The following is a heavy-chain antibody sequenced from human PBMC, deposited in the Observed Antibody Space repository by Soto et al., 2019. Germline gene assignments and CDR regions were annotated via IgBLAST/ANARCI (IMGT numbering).Heavy chain of an antibody. CDR3: VRENYFDY. CDR2: IRQDGTER. J-gene: IGHJ4*02. Sequence: QLVESGGGLVQPGGSLRLSCAGSGFRFSSYWMGWVRQAPGKRLEWVANIRQDGTERSYADSVKGRFTISRDNAENSLYLQMDSLGVGDTAVYYCVRENYFDYWGQGTLVTVSS. CDR1: GFRFSSYW. V-gene: IGHV3-7*01.